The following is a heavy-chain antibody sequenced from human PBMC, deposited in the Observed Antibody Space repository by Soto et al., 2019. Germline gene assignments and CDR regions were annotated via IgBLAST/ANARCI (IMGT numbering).Heavy chain of an antibody. CDR2: IKSKTDGGTT. D-gene: IGHD2-15*01. J-gene: IGHJ4*02. V-gene: IGHV3-15*01. CDR1: GFTFSNAW. Sequence: EVQLVESGGGLVKPGGPLRLSCAASGFTFSNAWMSWVRQAPGKGLEWVGRIKSKTDGGTTDYAAPVKGRFTISRDDSKNTLYLQMNSLKTEDTAVYYCTTDPEYCSGGSCWGYWGQGTLVTVSS. CDR3: TTDPEYCSGGSCWGY.